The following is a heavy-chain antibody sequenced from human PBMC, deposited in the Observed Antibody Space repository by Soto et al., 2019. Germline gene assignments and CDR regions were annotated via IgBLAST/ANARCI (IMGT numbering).Heavy chain of an antibody. D-gene: IGHD3-22*01. V-gene: IGHV1-46*01. CDR1: GYTFTSYY. Sequence: ASVKVSCKASGYTFTSYYMHWVRQAPGQWLEWMGIINPDGGSTSCAQKFQGRVTVTRDTPTTTVYMELSSLRSEDTAVYYCARVGPYYESSGYYCFDYWGQGTPVTVSS. CDR3: ARVGPYYESSGYYCFDY. J-gene: IGHJ4*02. CDR2: INPDGGST.